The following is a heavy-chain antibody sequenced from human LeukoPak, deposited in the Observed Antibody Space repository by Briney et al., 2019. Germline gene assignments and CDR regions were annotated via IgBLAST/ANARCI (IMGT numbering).Heavy chain of an antibody. V-gene: IGHV3-7*01. CDR2: IKQDGSEK. CDR3: ARQSGNYDSSGYYDVYFDY. CDR1: GFTFSSYW. J-gene: IGHJ4*02. Sequence: GGSLRLSCAASGFTFSSYWMSWVRQAPGKGLEWVANIKQDGSEKYYADSVKGRFTISRDNAKNSLYLQMNNLRAEDTAVYYCARQSGNYDSSGYYDVYFDYWGQGTLVTVSS. D-gene: IGHD3-22*01.